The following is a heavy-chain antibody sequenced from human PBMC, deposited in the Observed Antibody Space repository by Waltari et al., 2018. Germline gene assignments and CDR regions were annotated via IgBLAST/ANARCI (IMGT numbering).Heavy chain of an antibody. J-gene: IGHJ6*02. CDR2: MNPNSGNT. V-gene: IGHV1-8*01. Sequence: QVQLVQSGAEVKKPGASVEVACKASGYTFTSYDINWVRQAHGQGLAWMGWMNPNSGNTGYAQKFQGRVTMTRNTSISTAYMELSSLRSEDTAVYYCATRSYDFWSGYGGYYGMDVWGQGTTVTVSS. CDR3: ATRSYDFWSGYGGYYGMDV. D-gene: IGHD3-3*01. CDR1: GYTFTSYD.